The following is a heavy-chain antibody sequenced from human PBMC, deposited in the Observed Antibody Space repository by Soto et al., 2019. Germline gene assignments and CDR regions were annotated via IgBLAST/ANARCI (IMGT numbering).Heavy chain of an antibody. D-gene: IGHD3-10*01. V-gene: IGHV3-30*18. J-gene: IGHJ4*02. CDR3: AKDASGD. Sequence: QVQLVESGGGVVQPVRSLRLSCAASGFTFSSYGMHWVRQAPGKGLEWVAVISYDGSNKYYADSVKGRFTISRDNSKNTLYLQMNSLRAEDTAVYYCAKDASGDWGQGTLVTVSS. CDR1: GFTFSSYG. CDR2: ISYDGSNK.